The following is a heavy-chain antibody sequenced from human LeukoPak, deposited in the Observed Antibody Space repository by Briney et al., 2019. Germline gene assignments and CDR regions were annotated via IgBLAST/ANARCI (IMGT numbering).Heavy chain of an antibody. V-gene: IGHV3-48*03. Sequence: VGSLRLSCAASGFTFSSYEMNWVRQAPGKGLEWISYISSSGSSMSYADSVKGRFTISRDNAKNSMYLQMTSLRAGDAAVYYCARGYYSDTTGYNPLDHWGQGTLVTVS. J-gene: IGHJ4*02. D-gene: IGHD3-22*01. CDR2: ISSSGSSM. CDR1: GFTFSSYE. CDR3: ARGYYSDTTGYNPLDH.